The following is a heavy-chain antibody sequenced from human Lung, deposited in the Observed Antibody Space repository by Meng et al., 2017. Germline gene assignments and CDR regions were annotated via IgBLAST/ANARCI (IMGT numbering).Heavy chain of an antibody. D-gene: IGHD2-8*01. CDR2: INAGNGNT. CDR3: ARGEGYCTNGVCSPGY. CDR1: GYTFTSYA. J-gene: IGHJ4*02. V-gene: IGHV1-3*01. Sequence: QVQRVQSGAEVKKPGVSVKVSGKASGYTFTSYAMHWVRQAPGQRLEGMGWINAGNGNTKYSQKFQGRVTITRDTSASTAYMELSSLRSEDTAVYYCARGEGYCTNGVCSPGYWGQGTLVTVSS.